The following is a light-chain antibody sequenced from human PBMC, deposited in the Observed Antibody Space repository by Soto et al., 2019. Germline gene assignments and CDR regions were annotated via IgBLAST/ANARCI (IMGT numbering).Light chain of an antibody. V-gene: IGKV3-15*01. J-gene: IGKJ1*01. CDR2: GAS. CDR1: QSVSNN. CDR3: QQCNNWPLT. Sequence: EIVMTQSPATLSVSPGERVTLSCRASQSVSNNLAWFQQKPGQAPRLLIYGASTRATGILARFSGSGSGTEFTLTISSLQTEDFAVYYCQQCNNWPLTFGQGTKVEIK.